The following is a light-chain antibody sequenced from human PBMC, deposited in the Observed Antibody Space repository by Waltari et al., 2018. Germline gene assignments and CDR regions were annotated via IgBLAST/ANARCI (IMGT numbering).Light chain of an antibody. CDR2: DVS. J-gene: IGLJ1*01. CDR1: SHDVGNYAW. V-gene: IGLV2-14*03. CDR3: TSYTSSHSLV. Sequence: QSALTQPASVSGSPGQSITLSCTGTSHDVGNYAWVPWYQQHPGKAPKVVIFDVSYRPSGVSNRFSGSKSGNTASLTISELQAEDEADYYCTSYTSSHSLVFGTGTKVTVL.